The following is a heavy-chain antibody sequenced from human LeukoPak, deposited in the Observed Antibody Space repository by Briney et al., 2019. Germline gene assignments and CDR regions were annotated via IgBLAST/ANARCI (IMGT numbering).Heavy chain of an antibody. CDR2: INHSGST. CDR3: ARPSLRYCSSTSCYGASGYYYMDV. D-gene: IGHD2-2*01. J-gene: IGHJ6*03. CDR1: GGSFSGYY. Sequence: SETLSLTCAVYGGSFSGYYWSWIRQPPGKGLEWIGEINHSGSTNYNPSLKSRVTISVDTSKNQFSLKLSSVTAADTAVYYCARPSLRYCSSTSCYGASGYYYMDVWGKGTTVTISS. V-gene: IGHV4-34*01.